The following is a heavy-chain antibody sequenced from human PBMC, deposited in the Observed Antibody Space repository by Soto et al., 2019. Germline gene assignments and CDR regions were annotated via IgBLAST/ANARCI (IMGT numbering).Heavy chain of an antibody. CDR3: ARSYGDYVLAAFDI. CDR1: GFTFSSYG. J-gene: IGHJ3*02. Sequence: PGGSLRLSCAASGFTFSSYGMHWVRQAPGKGLEWVAVIWYDGSNKYYADSVKGRFTISRDNSKNTLYLQMNSLRAEDTAVYYCARSYGDYVLAAFDIWGQGTMVTVSS. D-gene: IGHD4-17*01. V-gene: IGHV3-33*01. CDR2: IWYDGSNK.